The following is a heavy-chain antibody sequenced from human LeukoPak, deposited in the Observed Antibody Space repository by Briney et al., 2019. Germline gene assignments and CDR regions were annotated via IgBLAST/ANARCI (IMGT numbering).Heavy chain of an antibody. J-gene: IGHJ4*02. V-gene: IGHV3-30*18. CDR1: GFTFSSYG. Sequence: GGSLRLSCAASGFTFSSYGMHWVRQAPGKGLEWVAVISYDGSNKYYADSVKGRFTISRDNSKNTLYLQMNSLRAEDTAVYYCAKGRDSSSWYGGDYFDYWGQGTLVTVSS. CDR3: AKGRDSSSWYGGDYFDY. CDR2: ISYDGSNK. D-gene: IGHD6-13*01.